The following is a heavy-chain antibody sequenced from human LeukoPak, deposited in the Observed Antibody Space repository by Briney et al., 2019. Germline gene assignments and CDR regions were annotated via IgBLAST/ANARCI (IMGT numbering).Heavy chain of an antibody. CDR3: ARDLPPEDV. CDR2: ISYDGSNI. CDR1: GFTFSHYA. Sequence: SGGSLRLSCAASGFTFSHYAMHWVRQAPGKGLEGVALISYDGSNIQYADSVKGRFTISRDNSKNTLYMQMNSLRVDDTAVYYCARDLPPEDVWGQGTTVTVSS. J-gene: IGHJ6*02. V-gene: IGHV3-30-3*01.